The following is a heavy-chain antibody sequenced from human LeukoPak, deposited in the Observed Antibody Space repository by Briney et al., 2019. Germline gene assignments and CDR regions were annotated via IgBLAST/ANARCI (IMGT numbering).Heavy chain of an antibody. CDR3: ARPYYSGTYWFDS. J-gene: IGHJ5*01. CDR2: INHSGRT. D-gene: IGHD1-7*01. Sequence: PSETLSLTRAVFGGSFSSYYWSWIRQTPGKGLEWIGEINHSGRTNYNPSLKSRVTLSVDTSKNQFSLKMSSVTAADTAVYYCARPYYSGTYWFDSWGQGTLVTVYS. V-gene: IGHV4-34*01. CDR1: GGSFSSYY.